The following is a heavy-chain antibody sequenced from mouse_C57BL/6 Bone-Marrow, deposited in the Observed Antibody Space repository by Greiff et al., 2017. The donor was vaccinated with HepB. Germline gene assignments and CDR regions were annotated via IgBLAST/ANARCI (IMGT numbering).Heavy chain of an antibody. CDR1: GYTFTDYE. V-gene: IGHV1-15*01. CDR2: IDPETGGT. CDR3: TGSARQLRRRYYFDD. J-gene: IGHJ2*01. Sequence: VHLVESGAELVRPGASVTLSCKASGYTFTDYEMHWVKQTPVHGLEWIGAIDPETGGTAYNQKFKGKAILTADTSSSTAYMELRSLASEDSAVYYCTGSARQLRRRYYFDDWGQGTTLTVSS. D-gene: IGHD3-2*02.